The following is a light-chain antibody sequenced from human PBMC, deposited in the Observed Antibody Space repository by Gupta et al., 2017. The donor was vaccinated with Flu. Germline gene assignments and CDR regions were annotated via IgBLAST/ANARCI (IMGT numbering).Light chain of an antibody. V-gene: IGLV1-44*01. J-gene: IGLJ3*02. CDR3: AAWDDSLTSLSADDNMTGLWV. Sequence: VSWYQNSQGTAHRFLIYNETDRPPVVSNRFSRSKCGTSASLAIGGLPSEDVADYYCAAWDDSLTSLSADDNMTGLWVFGGGTKLSVL. CDR2: NET.